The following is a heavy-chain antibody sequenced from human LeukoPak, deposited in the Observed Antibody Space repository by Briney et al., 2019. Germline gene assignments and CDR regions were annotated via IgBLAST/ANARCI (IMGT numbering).Heavy chain of an antibody. CDR3: ARALGGHDYDRSGYSISGLGLDY. Sequence: SQTLSLTCTVSGGSISSGGYYWSWIRQHPGKGLEWIGYIYYSGSTYYNPSLKSRVTISVDTSKNQFSLKLSSVTAADTAVYSCARALGGHDYDRSGYSISGLGLDYWGQGTLVTVSS. D-gene: IGHD3-22*01. V-gene: IGHV4-31*03. CDR1: GGSISSGGYY. CDR2: IYYSGST. J-gene: IGHJ4*02.